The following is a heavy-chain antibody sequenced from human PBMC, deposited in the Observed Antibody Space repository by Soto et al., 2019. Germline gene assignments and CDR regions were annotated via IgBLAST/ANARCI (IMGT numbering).Heavy chain of an antibody. D-gene: IGHD3-9*01. CDR2: IIPIFGTA. CDR3: AGGHYDVLTGAFDI. J-gene: IGHJ3*02. V-gene: IGHV1-69*06. CDR1: GYTFTGYY. Sequence: SVKVSCKASGYTFTGYYMHWVRQAPGQGLEWMGGIIPIFGTANYAQKFQGRVTITADKSTSTAYMELSSLRSEDTAVYYCAGGHYDVLTGAFDIWGQGTMVTVSS.